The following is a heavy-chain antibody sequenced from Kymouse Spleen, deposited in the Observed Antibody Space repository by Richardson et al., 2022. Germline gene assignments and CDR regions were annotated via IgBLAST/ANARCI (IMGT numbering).Heavy chain of an antibody. CDR2: IKSKTDGGTT. J-gene: IGHJ4*02. Sequence: EVQLVESGGGLVKPGGSLRLSCAASGFTFSNAWMSWVRQAPGKGLEWVGRIKSKTDGGTTDYAAPVKGRFTISRDDSKNTLYLQMNSLKTEDTAVYYCTTGDFWSGYYTTYFDYWGQGTLVTVSS. CDR1: GFTFSNAW. D-gene: IGHD3-3*01. V-gene: IGHV3-15*01. CDR3: TTGDFWSGYYTTYFDY.